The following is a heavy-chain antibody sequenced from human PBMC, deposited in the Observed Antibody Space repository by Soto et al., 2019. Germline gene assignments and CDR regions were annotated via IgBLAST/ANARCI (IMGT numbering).Heavy chain of an antibody. CDR1: GGSISSGGYY. CDR2: IYYSGST. CDR3: ARGGGMYYYDSSGYYSG. V-gene: IGHV4-31*03. Sequence: QVQLQESGPGLVKPSQTLSLTCTVSGGSISSGGYYWSWIRQHPGKRLEWIGYIYYSGSTYYNPSLKSRVTISVDTSKNQFSLKLSSVTAADTAVYYCARGGGMYYYDSSGYYSGWGQGTLVTVSS. J-gene: IGHJ4*02. D-gene: IGHD3-22*01.